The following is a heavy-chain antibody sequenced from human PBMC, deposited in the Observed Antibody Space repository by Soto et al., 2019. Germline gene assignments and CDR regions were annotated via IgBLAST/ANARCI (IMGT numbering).Heavy chain of an antibody. CDR3: AKVLFRSGWYHFDP. D-gene: IGHD6-19*01. CDR2: ISYDGSNK. J-gene: IGHJ5*02. CDR1: GFTFSSYG. V-gene: IGHV3-30*18. Sequence: QVQLVESGGGVVQPGRSLRLSCAASGFTFSSYGKHWVRQAPGKGLEWVAVISYDGSNKYYADSVKGRFTISRDNSKNTLYLQMNSLRAEDTAVYYCAKVLFRSGWYHFDPWGQGTLVTVSS.